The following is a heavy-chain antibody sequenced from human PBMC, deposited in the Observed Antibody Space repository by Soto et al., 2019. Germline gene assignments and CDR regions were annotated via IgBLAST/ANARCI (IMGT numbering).Heavy chain of an antibody. CDR3: AWASRLYYYGMDV. CDR2: IIPILGIA. J-gene: IGHJ6*02. V-gene: IGHV1-69*02. D-gene: IGHD6-6*01. CDR1: GGTFSSYT. Sequence: ASVKVSCKASGGTFSSYTISWVRQAPGQGLEWMGRIIPILGIANYAQKFQGRVTITTDTSTSTAYMELSSLRSEDTAVYYCAWASRLYYYGMDVWCQGTTVTVSS.